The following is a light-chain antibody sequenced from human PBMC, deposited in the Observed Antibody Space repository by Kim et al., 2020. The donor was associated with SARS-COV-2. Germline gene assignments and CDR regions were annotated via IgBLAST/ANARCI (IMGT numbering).Light chain of an antibody. CDR1: QSVSSY. CDR2: DAS. V-gene: IGKV3-11*01. CDR3: QKRSNWRIT. J-gene: IGKJ5*01. Sequence: EIVLTQSPATLSLSPGERATLYCRASQSVSSYLAWYQQKPGQAPRLLIYDASNRATGIPARFSGNGSGTDFTLTISSLEPEGFGVYYWQKRSNWRITFGQGKRREIK.